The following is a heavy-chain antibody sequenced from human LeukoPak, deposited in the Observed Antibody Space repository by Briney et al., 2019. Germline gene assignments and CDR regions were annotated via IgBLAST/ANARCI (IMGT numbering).Heavy chain of an antibody. D-gene: IGHD3-3*01. V-gene: IGHV4-34*01. Sequence: SETLSLTCAVYGGSFSGYYWSWIRQPPGKGLEWIGEINHSGSTNYNPSLKSRVTISVDTSKNQFSLKLSSVTAADTAVYYCARVELRFSNWFDPWGQGTLVTVSS. CDR3: ARVELRFSNWFDP. CDR1: GGSFSGYY. CDR2: INHSGST. J-gene: IGHJ5*02.